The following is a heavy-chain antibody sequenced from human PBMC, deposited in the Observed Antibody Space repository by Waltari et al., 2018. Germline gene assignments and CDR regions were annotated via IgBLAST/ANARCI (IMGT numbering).Heavy chain of an antibody. J-gene: IGHJ2*01. CDR1: GGSISSGSYY. CDR2: IYTSGST. CDR3: ARSSSWSDWYFDL. D-gene: IGHD6-13*01. Sequence: QVQLQESGPGLVKPSQTLSLTCTVSGGSISSGSYYWSWIRQPAVKGLEWIWRIYTSGSTNYNPPLKSRVTISVDTSKNQFSLKLSSVTAADTAVYYCARSSSWSDWYFDLWGRGTLVTVSS. V-gene: IGHV4-61*02.